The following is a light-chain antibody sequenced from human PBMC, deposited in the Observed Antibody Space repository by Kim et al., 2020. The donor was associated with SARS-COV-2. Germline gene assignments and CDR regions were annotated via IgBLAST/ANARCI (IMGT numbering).Light chain of an antibody. J-gene: IGKJ1*01. CDR3: QKYNSAPWT. Sequence: ASVGDRVTITCRASQDIANSLAWYQQKPGRVPQVLIYAASTLQAGVPSRFSGSGSGTEFTLTIGSLQTEDVATYYCQKYNSAPWTFGPGTKVDIK. CDR1: QDIANS. V-gene: IGKV1-27*01. CDR2: AAS.